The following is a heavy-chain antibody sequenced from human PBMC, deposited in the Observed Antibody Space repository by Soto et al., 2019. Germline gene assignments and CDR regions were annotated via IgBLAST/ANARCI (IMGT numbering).Heavy chain of an antibody. D-gene: IGHD2-15*01. CDR3: TRADRYFSCANFFTFDF. Sequence: EVQLLESGGGLLQPGGSLRLSCTASGFTFSNYAMSWVRQAPGKGLEWVSTFSSGGGGTYYADSVKGRFTISRDNTTNSLLLHMNSLGAEATAVSYCTRADRYFSCANFFTFDFWGLGCLVTVSP. CDR2: FSSGGGGT. V-gene: IGHV3-23*01. CDR1: GFTFSNYA. J-gene: IGHJ4*02.